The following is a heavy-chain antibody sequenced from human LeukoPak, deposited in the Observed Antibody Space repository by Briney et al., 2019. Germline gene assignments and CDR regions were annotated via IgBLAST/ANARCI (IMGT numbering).Heavy chain of an antibody. J-gene: IGHJ4*02. V-gene: IGHV3-7*03. D-gene: IGHD3-10*01. CDR1: GFTFSSYW. CDR2: IKQDGSEK. CDR3: ARDPSITMVRGPFAY. Sequence: GGSLRLSCAASGFTFSSYWMSWVRQAPGKGLEWVANIKQDGSEKYYVDSVKGRFTISRDNAKNSLYLQMNSLRAEDTAVYYCARDPSITMVRGPFAYWGRGTLVTVSS.